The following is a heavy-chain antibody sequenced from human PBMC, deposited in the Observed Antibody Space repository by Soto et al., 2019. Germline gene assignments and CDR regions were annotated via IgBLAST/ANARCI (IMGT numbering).Heavy chain of an antibody. D-gene: IGHD3-3*01. J-gene: IGHJ6*02. V-gene: IGHV1-18*01. CDR1: GYTFTSYG. CDR3: ARDAPRFLEWLLPLYYYYGMDV. CDR2: ISAYNGNT. Sequence: ASVKVSCKASGYTFTSYGISWVRQAPGQGLEWMGWISAYNGNTNYAQKLQGRVTMTTDTSTSTAYMELRSLRSDDTVVYYCARDAPRFLEWLLPLYYYYGMDVWGQGTTVTVSS.